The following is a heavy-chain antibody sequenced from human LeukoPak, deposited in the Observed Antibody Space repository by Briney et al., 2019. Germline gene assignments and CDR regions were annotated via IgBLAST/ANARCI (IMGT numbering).Heavy chain of an antibody. Sequence: GRSLRLSCAASGFTFCSYGMHWVRQAPGKGLEWVAVISYDGSNKYYADSVKGRFTISRDNSKNTLYLQMNSLRAEDTAVYYCARDRVTIFGVVAYYFDYWGQGTLVTVSS. V-gene: IGHV3-30*03. D-gene: IGHD3-3*01. CDR3: ARDRVTIFGVVAYYFDY. CDR2: ISYDGSNK. J-gene: IGHJ4*02. CDR1: GFTFCSYG.